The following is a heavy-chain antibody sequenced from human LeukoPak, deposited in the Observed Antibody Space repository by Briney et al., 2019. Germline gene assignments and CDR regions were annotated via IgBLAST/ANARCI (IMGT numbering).Heavy chain of an antibody. J-gene: IGHJ4*02. Sequence: GGSLSLSCAASGFTFSDYYMSWIRQAPWEGLEWVSYISSSGSTIYYADSVKGRFTISRDNAKNSLYLQMNSLRAEDTAVYYCARQTYCSGGSCYSDYWGQGTLVTVSS. V-gene: IGHV3-11*04. CDR3: ARQTYCSGGSCYSDY. D-gene: IGHD2-15*01. CDR1: GFTFSDYY. CDR2: ISSSGSTI.